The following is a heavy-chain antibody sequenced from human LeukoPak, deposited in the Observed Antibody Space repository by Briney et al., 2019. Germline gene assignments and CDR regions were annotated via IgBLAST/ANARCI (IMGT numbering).Heavy chain of an antibody. CDR1: GYTFTSYD. CDR3: ARYCSSTSCSRGYYGMDV. J-gene: IGHJ6*02. CDR2: INPNSGGT. D-gene: IGHD2-2*01. Sequence: ASVKVSCKASGYTFTSYDINWVRQATGQGLEWMGWINPNSGGTNYAQKFQGRVTMTRDTSISTAYMELSRLRSDDTAVYYCARYCSSTSCSRGYYGMDVWGQGTTVTVSS. V-gene: IGHV1-2*02.